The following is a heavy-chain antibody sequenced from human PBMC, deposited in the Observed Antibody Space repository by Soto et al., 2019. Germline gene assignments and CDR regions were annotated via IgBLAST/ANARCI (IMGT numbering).Heavy chain of an antibody. CDR2: LNEDGSFT. CDR1: EFTFSSYW. Sequence: XGSLRLSCVASEFTFSSYWMHWVRQVPGKGLVWVSRLNEDGSFTTYADSVKGRFTISRDNAKNTLYLQMNSLRAEDTAVYYCARDLSGRADVWGQGTTVTVS. V-gene: IGHV3-74*01. CDR3: ARDLSGRADV. D-gene: IGHD3-10*01. J-gene: IGHJ6*02.